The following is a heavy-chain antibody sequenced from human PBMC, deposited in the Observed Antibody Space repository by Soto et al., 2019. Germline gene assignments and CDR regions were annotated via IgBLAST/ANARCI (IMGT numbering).Heavy chain of an antibody. V-gene: IGHV4-61*01. CDR3: ARGLTMGQLPSHFDH. CDR2: VHSSGIT. Sequence: QVQLQESGPGLVKPSETLSLACTVSGGSVSNDNFYWSWIRQPPGQGLEWIGYVHSSGITNYNPSLKRRVSGSVDTSRIQFSLRLSSVTAADTAVYYCARGLTMGQLPSHFDHWGQGTLVTVSS. CDR1: GGSVSNDNFY. J-gene: IGHJ5*02. D-gene: IGHD3-16*01.